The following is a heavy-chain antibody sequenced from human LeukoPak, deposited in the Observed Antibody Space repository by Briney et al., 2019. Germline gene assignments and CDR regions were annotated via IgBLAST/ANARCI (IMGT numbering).Heavy chain of an antibody. V-gene: IGHV6-1*01. CDR2: TYYRSKWYN. D-gene: IGHD6-6*01. Sequence: SQALSLTCAISGDSVSSNSAAWNWIRQSPSRGLEWLGRTYYRSKWYNDYAVSVKSRITINPDTSKNQFSLQLNSVTPEDTAVYYCARGRIAARRVRNNWFDPWGQGTLVTVSS. J-gene: IGHJ5*02. CDR1: GDSVSSNSAA. CDR3: ARGRIAARRVRNNWFDP.